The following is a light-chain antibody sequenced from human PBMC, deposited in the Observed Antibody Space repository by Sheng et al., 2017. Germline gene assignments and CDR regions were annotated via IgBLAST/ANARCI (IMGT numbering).Light chain of an antibody. CDR2: DAS. Sequence: EIVLTQSPATLSLSPGERATLSCRASQSVRNSLAWYQQRPGQAPSLLIYDASNRATGIPARFSGSGSGTDFTLTISSLEPEDFAVYYCQQRSDWPLTFGGGTKVEIK. CDR1: QSVRNS. V-gene: IGKV3-11*01. J-gene: IGKJ4*01. CDR3: QQRSDWPLT.